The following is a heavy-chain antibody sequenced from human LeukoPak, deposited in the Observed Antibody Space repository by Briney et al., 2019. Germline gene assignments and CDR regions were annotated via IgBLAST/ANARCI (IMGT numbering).Heavy chain of an antibody. CDR1: GGSISSYY. CDR2: IYTSGST. D-gene: IGHD2-21*01. Sequence: SETLSLTCTVSGGSISSYYWSWIRQPAGKGLEWIGRIYTSGSTNYNPSLKSRVTISVDTSKNQFSLKLSSVTAADTAVYYCARDAHIGGWYFDLWGRGTLVTVSS. V-gene: IGHV4-4*07. J-gene: IGHJ2*01. CDR3: ARDAHIGGWYFDL.